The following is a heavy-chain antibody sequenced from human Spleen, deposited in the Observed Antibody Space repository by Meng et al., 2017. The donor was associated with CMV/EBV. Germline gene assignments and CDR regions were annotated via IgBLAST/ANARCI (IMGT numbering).Heavy chain of an antibody. V-gene: IGHV3-7*01. J-gene: IGHJ4*02. CDR3: SRDLHKYGFSVSPGDRFDY. D-gene: IGHD5/OR15-5a*01. CDR2: IKQDGSEM. CDR1: GFVLSNYW. Sequence: GGSLRLSCAASGFVLSNYWMSWVRQAPGKGLEWAANIKQDGSEMYYVESVKGRFTISRDNAKNSLYVQMNSLRAEDTATYYCSRDLHKYGFSVSPGDRFDYWGQGTLVTVSS.